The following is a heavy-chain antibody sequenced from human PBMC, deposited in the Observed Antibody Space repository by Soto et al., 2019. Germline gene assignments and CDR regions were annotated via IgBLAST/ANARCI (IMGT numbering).Heavy chain of an antibody. CDR3: ASGDIVVVVAATNYYYYYYMDV. CDR2: INNSGST. Sequence: SETLSLTCAVYGGSFSGYYWSWIRQPPGKGLEWIGEINNSGSTNYTPSLKSRVTISVDTSKNQFSLKLSSVTAADTAVYYCASGDIVVVVAATNYYYYYYMDVWGKGTTVTVSS. V-gene: IGHV4-34*01. J-gene: IGHJ6*03. D-gene: IGHD2-15*01. CDR1: GGSFSGYY.